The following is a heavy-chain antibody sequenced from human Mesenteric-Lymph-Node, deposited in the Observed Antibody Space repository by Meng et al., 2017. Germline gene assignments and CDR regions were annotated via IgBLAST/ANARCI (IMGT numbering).Heavy chain of an antibody. J-gene: IGHJ5*02. CDR3: ARDLGRSWTQNWFDP. CDR1: GGTFSSYA. Sequence: ASVKVSCKASGGTFSSYAISWVRQAPGQGLEWMGGINTNTGTSTYAQGFTGRFVFSLDTSVSTAHLQISSLKAEDTAVYYCARDLGRSWTQNWFDPWGQGTLVTVSS. CDR2: INTNTGTS. D-gene: IGHD6-13*01. V-gene: IGHV7-4-1*02.